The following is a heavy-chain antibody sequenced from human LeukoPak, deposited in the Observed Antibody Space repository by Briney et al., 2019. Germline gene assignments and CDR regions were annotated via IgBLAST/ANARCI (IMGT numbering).Heavy chain of an antibody. D-gene: IGHD3-16*01. Sequence: SETLSLTRTVSGGSISGHYWTWVRQPPGEGLEWIGQIHYSGKADYNPSLRSRITISVNTSKNQMSLKVTSVTAADTAVYYCARFGVDYDMDVWGQGTTVTVS. V-gene: IGHV4-59*11. CDR2: IHYSGKA. CDR1: GGSISGHY. J-gene: IGHJ6*02. CDR3: ARFGVDYDMDV.